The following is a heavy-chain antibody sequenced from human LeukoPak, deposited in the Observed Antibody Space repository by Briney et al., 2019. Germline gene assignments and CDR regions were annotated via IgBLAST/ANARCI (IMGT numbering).Heavy chain of an antibody. Sequence: PGGSLRLSCAASGFSFSVYSISWVRQAPGKGLEWVSAISGSGGNTYYADSVKGRFTISGDNSKNTLSLQMNSLRAEDTAVYYCARDGGNSWDYWGQGTLVTVSS. CDR2: ISGSGGNT. V-gene: IGHV3-23*01. D-gene: IGHD6-13*01. CDR3: ARDGGNSWDY. CDR1: GFSFSVYS. J-gene: IGHJ4*02.